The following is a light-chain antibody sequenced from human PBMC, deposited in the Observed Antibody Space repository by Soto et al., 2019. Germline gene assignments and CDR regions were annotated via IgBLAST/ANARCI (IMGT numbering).Light chain of an antibody. J-gene: IGLJ3*02. CDR2: SDN. CDR3: AAWDGSLNGWV. CDR1: SFNIGFNY. Sequence: QSVLTQPPSASGTPGQTVTISCSGSSFNIGFNYVYWYQQLPGMAPKLLIYSDNQRPSGVPDRFSGSKSVTSASLAISGLQAEDEADYYCAAWDGSLNGWVFGGGTKVTVL. V-gene: IGLV1-44*01.